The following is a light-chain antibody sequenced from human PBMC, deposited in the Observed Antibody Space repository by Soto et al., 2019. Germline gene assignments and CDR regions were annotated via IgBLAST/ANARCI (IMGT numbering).Light chain of an antibody. J-gene: IGLJ2*01. Sequence: QSVLTQPPSVSGAPGRRVTISCTGSSSNIGAGYDVHWYQQLPGTAPKHLIYGNSNRPSGVPDRFSGSKSGTSASLAITGLQAEDEADYYCQSHDSSLSASIFGGGTKLTVL. CDR3: QSHDSSLSASI. CDR2: GNS. CDR1: SSNIGAGYD. V-gene: IGLV1-40*01.